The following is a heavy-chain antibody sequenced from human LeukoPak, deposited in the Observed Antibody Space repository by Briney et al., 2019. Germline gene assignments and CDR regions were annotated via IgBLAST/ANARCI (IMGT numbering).Heavy chain of an antibody. D-gene: IGHD3-22*01. Sequence: GGSLRLSCAASGFTFRNSGMNWVRQAPGKGLEWVSAISGSGGSTYYADSVKGRFTISRDNSKNTLYLQMNSLRAEDTAVYYCARSSSGYYLSFYDYWGQGTLVTVSS. CDR1: GFTFRNSG. CDR2: ISGSGGST. CDR3: ARSSSGYYLSFYDY. J-gene: IGHJ4*02. V-gene: IGHV3-23*01.